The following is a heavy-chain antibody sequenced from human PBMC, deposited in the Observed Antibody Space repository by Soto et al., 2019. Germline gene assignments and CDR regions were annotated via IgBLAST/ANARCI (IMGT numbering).Heavy chain of an antibody. J-gene: IGHJ5*02. CDR1: GGSFSGYY. V-gene: IGHV4-34*01. CDR3: ARVPMALGYCSSTSCYHRRAWFDP. Sequence: SETLSLTCAVYGGSFSGYYWSWIRQPPGKGLGWIGEINHSGSTNYNPSLKSRVTISVDTSKNQFSLKLSSVTAADTAVYYCARVPMALGYCSSTSCYHRRAWFDPWGQGTLVTVSS. D-gene: IGHD2-2*01. CDR2: INHSGST.